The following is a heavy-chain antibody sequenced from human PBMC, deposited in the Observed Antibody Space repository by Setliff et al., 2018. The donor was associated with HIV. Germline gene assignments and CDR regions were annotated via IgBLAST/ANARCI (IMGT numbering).Heavy chain of an antibody. Sequence: GASVQVSCKASGDTFSKHAVSWVRQAPGQGLEWMGSFIPTYDATSYAREFQGRLTITADESTSTVYMDLSRLTSDDTAIFFCAKNKLGGAFDMWGQGTMVTVSS. CDR1: GDTFSKHA. D-gene: IGHD1-26*01. V-gene: IGHV1-69*13. J-gene: IGHJ3*02. CDR3: AKNKLGGAFDM. CDR2: FIPTYDAT.